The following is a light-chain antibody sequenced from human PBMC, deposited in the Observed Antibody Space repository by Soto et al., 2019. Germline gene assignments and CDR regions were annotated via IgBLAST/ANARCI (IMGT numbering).Light chain of an antibody. V-gene: IGKV3-15*01. Sequence: EIVLTQSPATLSLSPGERATLSCRASQSVSSNVAWYQQRPGQAPRLLIYGASTRATGIPARFSGSGSGTEFTLTISSLQSEDFGVYYCQQYINWPRTFGQGTKVDIK. CDR3: QQYINWPRT. CDR1: QSVSSN. CDR2: GAS. J-gene: IGKJ1*01.